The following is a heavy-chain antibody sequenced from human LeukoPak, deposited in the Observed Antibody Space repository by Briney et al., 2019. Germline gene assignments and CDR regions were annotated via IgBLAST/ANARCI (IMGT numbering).Heavy chain of an antibody. J-gene: IGHJ4*02. D-gene: IGHD6-13*01. V-gene: IGHV4-30-2*01. CDR3: ARDARQQLVERFDY. Sequence: SETLSLTCTVSGGSISSGGYYWSWIRQPPGKGLEWIGYIYHSGSTYYNPSLKSRVTISVDRSKNQFSLKLSSVTAADTAVYYCARDARQQLVERFDYWGQGTLVTVSS. CDR1: GGSISSGGYY. CDR2: IYHSGST.